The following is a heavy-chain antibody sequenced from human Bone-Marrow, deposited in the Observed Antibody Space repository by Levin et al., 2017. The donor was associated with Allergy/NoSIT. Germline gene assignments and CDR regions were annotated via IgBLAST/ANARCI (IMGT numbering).Heavy chain of an antibody. CDR1: GYTFTSYD. D-gene: IGHD2-15*01. CDR2: MNPNSGNT. V-gene: IGHV1-8*01. J-gene: IGHJ5*02. Sequence: ASVKVSCKASGYTFTSYDINWVRQATGQGLEWMGWMNPNSGNTGYAQKFQGRVTMTRNTSISTAYMELSSLRSEDTAVYYCARGMGYCSGGSCYGAAGWFDPWGQGTLVTVSS. CDR3: ARGMGYCSGGSCYGAAGWFDP.